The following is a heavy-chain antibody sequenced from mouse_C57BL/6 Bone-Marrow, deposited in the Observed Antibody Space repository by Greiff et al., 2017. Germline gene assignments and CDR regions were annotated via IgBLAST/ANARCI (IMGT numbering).Heavy chain of an antibody. Sequence: EVMLVESGGDLVKPGGSLKLSCAASGFTFSSYGMSWVRQTPDKRLEWVATISSGGSYTYYPDSVKGRFTISRDNAKNTLYLQMSSLNSEDTAMYDCARQGAYWGQGTLVTVSA. CDR1: GFTFSSYG. CDR3: ARQGAY. V-gene: IGHV5-6*01. J-gene: IGHJ3*01. CDR2: ISSGGSYT.